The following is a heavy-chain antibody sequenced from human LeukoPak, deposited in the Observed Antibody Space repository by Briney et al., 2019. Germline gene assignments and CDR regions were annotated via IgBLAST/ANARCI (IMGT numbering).Heavy chain of an antibody. V-gene: IGHV4-39*01. CDR3: ARGVRYSSGWYGEYYFDY. D-gene: IGHD6-19*01. CDR1: GGSISSYY. J-gene: IGHJ4*02. CDR2: IYYRGST. Sequence: SETLSLTCTVSGGSISSYYWGWIRQPPGKGLEWIRSIYYRGSTYYNPSLKSRVTISVDTSKNQFSLKLSSVTAADTAVYYCARGVRYSSGWYGEYYFDYWGQGTLVTVSS.